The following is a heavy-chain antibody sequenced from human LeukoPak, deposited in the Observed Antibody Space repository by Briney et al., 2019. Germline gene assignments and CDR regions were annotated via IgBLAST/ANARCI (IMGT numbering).Heavy chain of an antibody. V-gene: IGHV5-51*01. J-gene: IGHJ4*02. CDR2: IYPGDSDT. Sequence: GESLKISCKASGYSFTTYWIAWVRQMPGKGLEWMGMIYPGDSDTRYSPSFQGQITISVDKSNNIAYLQWSSLKASDTAMYYCARLLQGVAGTWGYWGQGTLVTV. D-gene: IGHD6-19*01. CDR1: GYSFTTYW. CDR3: ARLLQGVAGTWGY.